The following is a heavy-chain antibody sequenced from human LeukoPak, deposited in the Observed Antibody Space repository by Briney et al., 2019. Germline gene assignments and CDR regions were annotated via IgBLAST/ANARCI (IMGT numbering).Heavy chain of an antibody. CDR2: IYHSGRT. V-gene: IGHV4-38-2*02. CDR3: TGKYYYDPSGYYYADY. Sequence: SETLSLTCIVSGYSISSGYYWGWIRQSPGKGLEWIGSIYHSGRTYYNPSLKSRVTISLDTSKNQFSLKLSSLTAADTAVYYCTGKYYYDPSGYYYADYWGQGTLVTVSS. J-gene: IGHJ4*02. CDR1: GYSISSGYY. D-gene: IGHD3-22*01.